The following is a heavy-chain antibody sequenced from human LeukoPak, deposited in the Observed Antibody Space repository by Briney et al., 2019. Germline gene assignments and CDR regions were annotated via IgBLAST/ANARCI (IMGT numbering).Heavy chain of an antibody. D-gene: IGHD1-26*01. V-gene: IGHV3-30-3*01. CDR2: ISYDGSKK. CDR3: ARGSTVGATPFDY. J-gene: IGHJ4*02. Sequence: GGSLRLSRVASGFTLSSYAMHWVRQAPGKGLEWVAVISYDGSKKYYADSVKGRFTISRDNSKNTLYLQMDSLRAKDTAVYYCARGSTVGATPFDYWGQGTLVTVSS. CDR1: GFTLSSYA.